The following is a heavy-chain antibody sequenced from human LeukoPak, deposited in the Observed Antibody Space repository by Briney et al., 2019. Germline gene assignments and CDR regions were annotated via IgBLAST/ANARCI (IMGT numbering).Heavy chain of an antibody. J-gene: IGHJ4*02. D-gene: IGHD3-22*01. V-gene: IGHV1-18*01. Sequence: GSVKVSCKASGYTFTSYGISWVRQAPGQGLEWMGWISAYNGNTNYAQKLQGRVTMTTDTSTSTAYMELRSLRSDDTAVYYCARDRGDYYDSSGYYPTPWGQGTLVTVSS. CDR2: ISAYNGNT. CDR3: ARDRGDYYDSSGYYPTP. CDR1: GYTFTSYG.